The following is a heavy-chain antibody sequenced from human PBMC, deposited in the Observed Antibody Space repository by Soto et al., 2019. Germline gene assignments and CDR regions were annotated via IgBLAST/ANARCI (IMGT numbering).Heavy chain of an antibody. V-gene: IGHV6-1*01. CDR1: GDSVSSNSAA. Sequence: SQTLSLTCAISGDSVSSNSAAWNWIRQSPSRGLECLGRTYYSSKWYIYYAVSVKSRITINPDTSKNQFSLQLNSVTPEDTAVYYCSRDVTYYDFWSGYYHPGPFDYWGQRTLVTVSS. CDR2: TYYSSKWYI. J-gene: IGHJ4*02. D-gene: IGHD3-3*01. CDR3: SRDVTYYDFWSGYYHPGPFDY.